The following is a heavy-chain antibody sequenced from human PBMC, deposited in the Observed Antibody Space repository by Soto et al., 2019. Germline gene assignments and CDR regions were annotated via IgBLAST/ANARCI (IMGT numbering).Heavy chain of an antibody. CDR2: IKSKTDGGTT. V-gene: IGHV3-15*01. J-gene: IGHJ5*02. D-gene: IGHD3-10*01. CDR1: GFTFSNAW. CDR3: TTDPWQPWFGGLCESFEYNWFDP. Sequence: EVQLVESGGGLVKPGGSLRLSCAASGFTFSNAWMSWVRQAPGKGLEWVGRIKSKTDGGTTDYAAPVKGRFTISRDDSRNTLYLQMNSLKTDDTAVYYCTTDPWQPWFGGLCESFEYNWFDPWGQGTLVTVSS.